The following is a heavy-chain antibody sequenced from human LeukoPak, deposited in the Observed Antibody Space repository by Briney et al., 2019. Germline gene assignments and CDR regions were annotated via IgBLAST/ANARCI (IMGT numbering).Heavy chain of an antibody. J-gene: IGHJ4*02. D-gene: IGHD3-22*01. CDR3: ERGDFYDSSGYYYESRSFDY. Sequence: GRFTISRDNAKNSLYLQMNSLRAEDTAVYYCERGDFYDSSGYYYESRSFDYWGQGTLVTVSS. V-gene: IGHV3-11*06.